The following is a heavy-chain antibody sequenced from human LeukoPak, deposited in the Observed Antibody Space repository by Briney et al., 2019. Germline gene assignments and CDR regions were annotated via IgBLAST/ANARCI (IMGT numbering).Heavy chain of an antibody. CDR2: IYHSGTT. Sequence: SETLSLTCTVSRYSISSGYYWGWIRQPPEKGLEWIGSIYHSGTTYYNPSLKSRVTISVDTSKNQFSLKLTSVTAADTAVYYCARELRGYSYGLARYFDYWGQGTLVTVSS. J-gene: IGHJ4*02. V-gene: IGHV4-38-2*02. CDR1: RYSISSGYY. D-gene: IGHD5-18*01. CDR3: ARELRGYSYGLARYFDY.